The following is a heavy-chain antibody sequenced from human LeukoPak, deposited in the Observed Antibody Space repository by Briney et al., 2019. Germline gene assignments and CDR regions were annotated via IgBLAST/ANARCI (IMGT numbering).Heavy chain of an antibody. J-gene: IGHJ5*02. CDR2: ISSSSTI. Sequence: GGSLRLSCAASGFTFSSYSMNWVRQAPGKGLEWVSYISSSSTIYYADSVKGRFTISRDNAKNSLYLQMNSLSDEDTAVYYCARDQGTAGIDPWGQGTLVTVSS. V-gene: IGHV3-48*02. CDR1: GFTFSSYS. D-gene: IGHD1-1*01. CDR3: ARDQGTAGIDP.